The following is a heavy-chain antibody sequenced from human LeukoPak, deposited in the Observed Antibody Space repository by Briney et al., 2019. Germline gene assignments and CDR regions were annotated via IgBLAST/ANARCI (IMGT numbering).Heavy chain of an antibody. CDR1: GYTLTRYF. V-gene: IGHV1-46*01. CDR2: INPNGGST. CDR3: ASLGFGEP. J-gene: IGHJ5*02. Sequence: ASVKFSCKASGYTLTRYFIHWVRQAPGQGLEWMGIINPNGGSTSYPQKFQGRVTMTRDTSTNTVYMELSSLRSEDTAVYYCASLGFGEPWGQGTLVTVSS. D-gene: IGHD3-16*01.